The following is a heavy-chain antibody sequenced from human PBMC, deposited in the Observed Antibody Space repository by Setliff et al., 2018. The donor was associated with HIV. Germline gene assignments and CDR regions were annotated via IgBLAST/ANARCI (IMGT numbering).Heavy chain of an antibody. V-gene: IGHV5-51*01. CDR3: ARQRDPDGFDI. J-gene: IGHJ3*02. CDR2: IYACDSDT. Sequence: PGESLKISCKGSENTFTRYWIGWVRQMPGKGLEWMGIIYACDSDTRYSPSFQGQVTISADKSISTAYLQWSSLKASDTAMYYCARQRDPDGFDIWGHGTMVTVSS. CDR1: ENTFTRYW.